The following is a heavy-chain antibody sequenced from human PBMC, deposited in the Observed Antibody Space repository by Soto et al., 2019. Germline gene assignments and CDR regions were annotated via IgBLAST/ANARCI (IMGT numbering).Heavy chain of an antibody. J-gene: IGHJ6*02. CDR3: ARDSIAAAGTPPTSYYYGMDV. V-gene: IGHV1-46*01. CDR2: INPSGGST. CDR1: GYTFTSYY. Sequence: ASVKVSCKASGYTFTSYYMHWVRQAPGQGLEWMGIINPSGGSTSYAQKFQGRVTMTRDTSTSTVYMELSSLRSEDTAVYYCARDSIAAAGTPPTSYYYGMDVWGQVTTVIVSS. D-gene: IGHD6-13*01.